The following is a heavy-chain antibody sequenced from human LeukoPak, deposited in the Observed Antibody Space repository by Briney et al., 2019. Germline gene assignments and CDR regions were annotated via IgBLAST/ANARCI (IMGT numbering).Heavy chain of an antibody. CDR3: AKDWDGTVAGSDY. V-gene: IGHV3-23*01. CDR1: GFTFSSYA. Sequence: GGSLRLSCAASGFTFSSYAMTWVRQAPGKGLEWVSGISGSGGSTYYADSVKGRFTISRDNSKNTLSLQMNSLRAGDTAVYYCAKDWDGTVAGSDYWGQGTLVTVSS. D-gene: IGHD6-19*01. CDR2: ISGSGGST. J-gene: IGHJ4*02.